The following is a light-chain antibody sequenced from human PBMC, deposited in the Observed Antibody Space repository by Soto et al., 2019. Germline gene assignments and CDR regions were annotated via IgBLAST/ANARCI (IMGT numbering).Light chain of an antibody. CDR2: SNN. V-gene: IGLV1-44*01. J-gene: IGLJ2*01. Sequence: QSVLTQPASVSGTPGQRVTISCSGSSSNIGSNYVSWYQQLTGTAPKLLIYSNNQRPSGVPDRFSGSKSGTSASLAISGLQSEDEADYYCASWDDSLNGVVFGGGTKLTVL. CDR1: SSNIGSNY. CDR3: ASWDDSLNGVV.